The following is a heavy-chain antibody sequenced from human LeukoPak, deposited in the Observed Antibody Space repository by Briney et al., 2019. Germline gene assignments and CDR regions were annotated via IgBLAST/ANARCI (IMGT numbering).Heavy chain of an antibody. Sequence: SSETLSLTCTVSVGSISNYDWSWIRQPPGKGLEYIGYIYYSGSTNYNPSLKSRVTISVDTSKNQFSLKLTSVTAADTAVYYCARDRVEGGGYWLAPWGQGTLVTVSS. CDR3: ARDRVEGGGYWLAP. CDR1: VGSISNYD. D-gene: IGHD5-12*01. CDR2: IYYSGST. V-gene: IGHV4-59*01. J-gene: IGHJ5*02.